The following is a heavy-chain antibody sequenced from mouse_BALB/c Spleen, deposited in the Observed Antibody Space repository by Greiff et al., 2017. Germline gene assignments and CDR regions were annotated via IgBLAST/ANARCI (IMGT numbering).Heavy chain of an antibody. Sequence: VQLQQSGAELAKPGASVKMSCKASGYTFTSYWMHWVKQRPGQGLEWIGYINPSTGYTEYNQKFKDKATLTADKSSSTAYMQLSSLTSEDSAVYYCARFPIYYDYDWFAYWGQGTLVTVSA. D-gene: IGHD2-4*01. V-gene: IGHV1-7*01. J-gene: IGHJ3*01. CDR1: GYTFTSYW. CDR3: ARFPIYYDYDWFAY. CDR2: INPSTGYT.